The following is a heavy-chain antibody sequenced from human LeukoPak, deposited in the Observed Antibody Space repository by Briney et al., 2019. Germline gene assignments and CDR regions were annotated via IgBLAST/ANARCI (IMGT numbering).Heavy chain of an antibody. CDR2: ISSSSSFK. V-gene: IGHV3-21*01. J-gene: IGHJ4*02. CDR3: ASMYYYGSGSYLSRNYYFDY. Sequence: GGSLRLSCAASGFTFSSYSMNWVRQAPGKGLEWVSSISSSSSFKYYADSVKGRFTISRDNAKNSLYLQMNSLRAEDTAVYYCASMYYYGSGSYLSRNYYFDYWGQGTLVTVSS. D-gene: IGHD3-10*01. CDR1: GFTFSSYS.